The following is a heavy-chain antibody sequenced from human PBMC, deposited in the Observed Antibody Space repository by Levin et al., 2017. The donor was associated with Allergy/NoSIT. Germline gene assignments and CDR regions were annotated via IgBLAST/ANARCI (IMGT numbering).Heavy chain of an antibody. Sequence: QTLSLTCTFSGFSLSTSGMCVHWIRQPPGKALEWLARIDWDEDKFYSTSLKTRLSITKDTSKNQVVLTMTNMDPEDTATYFCARIYYTSGNSGFDYWGQGTMVTVSS. CDR1: GFSLSTSGMC. CDR2: IDWDEDK. V-gene: IGHV2-70*16. CDR3: ARIYYTSGNSGFDY. D-gene: IGHD3-10*01. J-gene: IGHJ4*02.